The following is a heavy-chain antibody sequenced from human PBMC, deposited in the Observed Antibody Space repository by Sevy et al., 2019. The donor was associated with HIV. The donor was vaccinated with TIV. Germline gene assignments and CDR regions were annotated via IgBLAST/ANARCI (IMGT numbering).Heavy chain of an antibody. V-gene: IGHV3-23*01. CDR1: GFIFSGYV. Sequence: GESLKISCAASGFIFSGYVMSWVRQAPGKGLEWVSTISGSGGSTDYADSVKGRFAISRDNSKNTLDLEMNSLRVEDTAVYYCAKDASSSWTGGTFQHWGQGTLVTVSS. D-gene: IGHD6-13*01. CDR3: AKDASSSWTGGTFQH. CDR2: ISGSGGST. J-gene: IGHJ1*01.